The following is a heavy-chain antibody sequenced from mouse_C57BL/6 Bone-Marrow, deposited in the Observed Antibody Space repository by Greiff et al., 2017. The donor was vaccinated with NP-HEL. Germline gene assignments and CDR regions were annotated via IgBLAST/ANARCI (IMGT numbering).Heavy chain of an antibody. V-gene: IGHV5-15*01. Sequence: EVKLMESGGGLVQPGGSLKLSCAASGFTFSDYGMAWVRQAPRKGPEWVAFISNLAYSIYYADTVSGRFTISRENAKNTLYLEMSRLRSEDTAMYNYARRRPIYWGAMDYWGQGTSVTVSS. J-gene: IGHJ4*01. D-gene: IGHD2-1*01. CDR3: ARRRPIYWGAMDY. CDR1: GFTFSDYG. CDR2: ISNLAYSI.